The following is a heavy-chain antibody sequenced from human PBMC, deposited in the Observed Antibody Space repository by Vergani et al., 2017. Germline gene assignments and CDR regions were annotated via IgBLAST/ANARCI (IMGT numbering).Heavy chain of an antibody. CDR2: IYWNDDK. D-gene: IGHD5-24*01. CDR3: AQILSRKGYNYDAFEI. V-gene: IGHV2-5*01. Sequence: HISLKESGPTLVKPTQTLTLICTVSGFSVSSSGVGVAWIRQPPGKALECLAIIYWNDDKRYSPSLMGRLTIAKDTARNQVGLTMTNMDPVDTAMYYCAQILSRKGYNYDAFEIWGQGTMVIVSS. CDR1: GFSVSSSGVG. J-gene: IGHJ3*02.